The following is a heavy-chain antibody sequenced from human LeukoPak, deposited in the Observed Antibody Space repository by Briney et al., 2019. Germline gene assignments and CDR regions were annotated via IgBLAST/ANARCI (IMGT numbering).Heavy chain of an antibody. V-gene: IGHV1-18*01. CDR1: GYTFTNYG. J-gene: IGHJ4*02. CDR2: ISTYDHDT. D-gene: IGHD6-6*01. CDR3: ARGPQYSSSSARYSPSTAYYFDY. Sequence: GASVKVSCKASGYTFTNYGISWVRQAPGQGLEWMAWISTYDHDTNYAQKFQGRVTMTRNTSISTAYMELSSLRSEDTAVYYCARGPQYSSSSARYSPSTAYYFDYWGQGTLVTVSS.